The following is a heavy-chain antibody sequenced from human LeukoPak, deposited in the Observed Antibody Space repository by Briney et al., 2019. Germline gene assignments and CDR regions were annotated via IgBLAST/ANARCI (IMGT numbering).Heavy chain of an antibody. Sequence: SVKVSCKASGGTFNTYAISWVRQAPGQGLEWMGGIIPIFGTANYAQKFQGRVTITADESTNTACMELSSLRSEDTAVYYCARQPMIGYYFDYWGQGTLVTVSS. V-gene: IGHV1-69*13. CDR2: IIPIFGTA. J-gene: IGHJ4*02. D-gene: IGHD3-22*01. CDR3: ARQPMIGYYFDY. CDR1: GGTFNTYA.